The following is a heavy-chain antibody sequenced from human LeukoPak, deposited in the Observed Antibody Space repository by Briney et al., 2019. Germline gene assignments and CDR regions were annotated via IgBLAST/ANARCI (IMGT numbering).Heavy chain of an antibody. Sequence: GIINPSGGSTSYAQKFQGRVTMTRDTSTSTVYMELSSLRSEDTAVYYCAKGRGSSTGRFDYWGQGTLVTVSS. CDR3: AKGRGSSTGRFDY. J-gene: IGHJ4*02. V-gene: IGHV1-46*01. CDR2: INPSGGST. D-gene: IGHD1-26*01.